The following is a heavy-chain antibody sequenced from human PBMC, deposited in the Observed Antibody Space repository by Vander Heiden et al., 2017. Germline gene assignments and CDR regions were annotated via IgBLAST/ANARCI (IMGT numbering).Heavy chain of an antibody. CDR3: ASTLRGYSYGGFDY. CDR1: GFTFSSYS. D-gene: IGHD5-18*01. J-gene: IGHJ4*02. V-gene: IGHV3-21*01. Sequence: ESGGGLVKPGGSLRLSCAASGFTFSSYSMNWVRQAPGTGLEWVSSISSSSSYIYYADSVKGRFTIARDNAKNSLYLQMNSLRAEDTAVYYCASTLRGYSYGGFDYWGQGTLVTVSS. CDR2: ISSSSSYI.